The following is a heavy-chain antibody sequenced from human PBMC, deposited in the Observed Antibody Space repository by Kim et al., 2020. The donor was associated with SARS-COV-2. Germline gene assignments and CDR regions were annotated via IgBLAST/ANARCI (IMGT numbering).Heavy chain of an antibody. Sequence: SETLSLTCDVFGGSLSVYQWSWIRQPPGKGLEWIGDINHSVGTNYNPSLKSRVTISLDTSKHQFSLSLSSVTAADTAVYYCASRVSGITDYYDSANYRYRVNFYYGMDVWSEGTTVTVS. V-gene: IGHV4-34*01. D-gene: IGHD3-16*01. CDR3: ASRVSGITDYYDSANYRYRVNFYYGMDV. CDR2: INHSVGT. J-gene: IGHJ6*02. CDR1: GGSLSVYQ.